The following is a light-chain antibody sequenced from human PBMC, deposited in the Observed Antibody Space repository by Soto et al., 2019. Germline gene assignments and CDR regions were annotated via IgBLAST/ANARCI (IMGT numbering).Light chain of an antibody. CDR3: QRYNSAST. J-gene: IGKJ1*01. Sequence: DIQMTQSPSSLSASVGDRVTITCRASQDISNALAWYQQKPGKVPELLIYAASTLQSGVPPRFSGSGSGTDFSLTIYSLQPEDVATYYCQRYNSASTFDPGTKVEIK. V-gene: IGKV1-27*01. CDR1: QDISNA. CDR2: AAS.